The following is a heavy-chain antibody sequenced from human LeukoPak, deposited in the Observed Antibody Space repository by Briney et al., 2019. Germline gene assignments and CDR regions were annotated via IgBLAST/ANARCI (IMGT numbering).Heavy chain of an antibody. CDR1: GFTFSSYG. Sequence: GGSLRLSCAASGFTFSSYGMHWVRQAPGRGLEWGAVISYDGSNKYYADSVKGRFTISRDNSKNTLYLQMNSLRAEDTAVYYCAREFPVTQETYYYDSSGYYPVDYWGQGTLVTVSS. CDR3: AREFPVTQETYYYDSSGYYPVDY. J-gene: IGHJ4*02. D-gene: IGHD3-22*01. CDR2: ISYDGSNK. V-gene: IGHV3-30*03.